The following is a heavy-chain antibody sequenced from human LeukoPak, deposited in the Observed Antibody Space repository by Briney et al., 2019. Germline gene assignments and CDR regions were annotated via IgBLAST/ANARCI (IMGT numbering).Heavy chain of an antibody. D-gene: IGHD4-17*01. CDR3: ARGAYGDYYFDY. CDR2: ISSSGTVI. V-gene: IGHV3-48*03. J-gene: IGHJ4*02. Sequence: GESLRLSCAASGFTFTGDAMNWVRQAPGKGLEWVSYISSSGTVIYFSDSVKGRFTISRDNAKNSLYLEMNSLRVEDTSVYYCARGAYGDYYFDYWGQGTLVTAPS. CDR1: GFTFTGDA.